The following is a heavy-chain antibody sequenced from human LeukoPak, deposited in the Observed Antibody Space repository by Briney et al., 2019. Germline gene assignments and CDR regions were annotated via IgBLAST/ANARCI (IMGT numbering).Heavy chain of an antibody. CDR3: GTSGAIDY. CDR1: GFTFSSYS. CDR2: IISSSSTI. V-gene: IGHV3-48*04. J-gene: IGHJ4*02. Sequence: GGSLRLSCAASGFTFSSYSMNWVRQAPGKGLEWVSYIISSSSTIYYADSVKGRFTISRDNAKNSLYLQMNSLRAEDTAVYYCGTSGAIDYWGQGTLVTVSS. D-gene: IGHD1-26*01.